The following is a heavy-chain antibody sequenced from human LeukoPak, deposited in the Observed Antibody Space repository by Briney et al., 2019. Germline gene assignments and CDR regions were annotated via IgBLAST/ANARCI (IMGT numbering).Heavy chain of an antibody. J-gene: IGHJ6*02. CDR3: AREDYSISKIVPSLYYYYGMDV. D-gene: IGHD2-15*01. Sequence: GGSLRLSCAASGFTFSSYAMHWVRQAPGKGLEWVAVISYDGSNKYYADSVKGRFTISRDNSKNTLYLQMNSLRAEDTAVYYCAREDYSISKIVPSLYYYYGMDVWGQGTTVTVSS. CDR1: GFTFSSYA. CDR2: ISYDGSNK. V-gene: IGHV3-30-3*01.